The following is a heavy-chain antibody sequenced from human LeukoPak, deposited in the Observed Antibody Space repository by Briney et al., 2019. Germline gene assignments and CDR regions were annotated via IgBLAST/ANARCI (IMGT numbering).Heavy chain of an antibody. J-gene: IGHJ4*02. D-gene: IGHD2-2*01. CDR2: IKQDGSEK. V-gene: IGHV3-7*03. Sequence: PGGSLRLSCAASGFTFSSYWMSWVRQAPGKGLEWVANIKQDGSEKYYVDSVKGRFTISRDNAKNSLYLQMNSLRAEDTAVYYCARDSRLGYCSSTSCQNFDYWGQGTLVTVSS. CDR1: GFTFSSYW. CDR3: ARDSRLGYCSSTSCQNFDY.